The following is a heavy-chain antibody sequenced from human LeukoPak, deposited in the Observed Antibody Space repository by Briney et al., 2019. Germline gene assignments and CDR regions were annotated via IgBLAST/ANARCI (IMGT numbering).Heavy chain of an antibody. D-gene: IGHD3-16*01. CDR1: GFTFSSHN. J-gene: IGHJ4*02. Sequence: PGGSLRLSCVASGFTFSSHNMNWVRQAPGKGLEWVSYISSSYNTIYYRDSVQGRFIISRDNAKNSLSLQMNSLRAEDTAVYSCTRDRGDLGYFDYWGQGTLVTVSS. V-gene: IGHV3-48*04. CDR3: TRDRGDLGYFDY. CDR2: ISSSYNTI.